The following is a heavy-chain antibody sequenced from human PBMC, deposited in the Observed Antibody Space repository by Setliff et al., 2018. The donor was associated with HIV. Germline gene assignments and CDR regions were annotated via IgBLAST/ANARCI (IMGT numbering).Heavy chain of an antibody. CDR2: INYRGNT. CDR3: ARGARLLAGYSDRWDYYYMAV. J-gene: IGHJ6*03. Sequence: PSETLSLTCTVSGGSISTSRYYWGWIRQPPGKGLEWIGSINYRGNTYYNPSLKSRAAISVDTSKNQISLKLSSVTAADTAVYYCARGARLLAGYSDRWDYYYMAVWGKGTTVTVSS. D-gene: IGHD6-13*01. V-gene: IGHV4-39*01. CDR1: GGSISTSRYY.